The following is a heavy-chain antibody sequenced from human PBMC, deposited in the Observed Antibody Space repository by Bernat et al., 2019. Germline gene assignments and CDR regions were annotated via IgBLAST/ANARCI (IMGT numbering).Heavy chain of an antibody. CDR2: INGDGVRT. CDR1: GFSFSSYW. J-gene: IGHJ3*02. D-gene: IGHD6-19*01. Sequence: EVQLVESGGGLVQPGGSLRVSCAASGFSFSSYWMHWVRQAPGEGLVWVSCINGDGVRTRDADSAKGRFTISRDNDKNTLYLQMNSLRDEDTAVYYCARGSASAWTDDSFDIWGQGTVVTVSS. V-gene: IGHV3-74*01. CDR3: ARGSASAWTDDSFDI.